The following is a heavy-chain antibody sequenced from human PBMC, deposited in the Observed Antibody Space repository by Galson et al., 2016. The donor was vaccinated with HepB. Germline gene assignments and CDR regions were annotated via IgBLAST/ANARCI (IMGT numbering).Heavy chain of an antibody. Sequence: SVKVSCKASGYTFTSRVVHWARQAPGQRLEWMGWINGGNGNTDYSQKFQGRVTFTRDTSASTAYMGLSSLTSEDTAVYYCARGVTEATFWFDPWGQGTLVTVSS. V-gene: IGHV1-3*01. CDR3: ARGVTEATFWFDP. CDR2: INGGNGNT. D-gene: IGHD1-26*01. J-gene: IGHJ5*02. CDR1: GYTFTSRV.